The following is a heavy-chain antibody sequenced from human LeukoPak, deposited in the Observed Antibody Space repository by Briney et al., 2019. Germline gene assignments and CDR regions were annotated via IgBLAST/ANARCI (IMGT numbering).Heavy chain of an antibody. CDR1: GYSFTSNY. CDR2: IYPRDGST. CDR3: ATDGETGSSSY. V-gene: IGHV1-46*01. J-gene: IGHJ4*02. D-gene: IGHD1-26*01. Sequence: VASVKVSCKASGYSFTSNYIHWVRQTPGQGLEWMGMIYPRDGSTSYAQKFQGRVTVTRDTSTSTVHMELSSLRSEDTAVYYCATDGETGSSSYWGQGTLVTVSS.